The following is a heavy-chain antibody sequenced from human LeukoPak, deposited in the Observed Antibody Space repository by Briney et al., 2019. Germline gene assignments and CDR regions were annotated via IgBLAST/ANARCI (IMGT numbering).Heavy chain of an antibody. CDR3: ATYSGAHHKTFDD. J-gene: IGHJ4*02. D-gene: IGHD1-26*01. V-gene: IGHV3-23*01. CDR1: GFTLSTYA. Sequence: GGSLRLSCAASGFTLSTYAMSWVRQTPGKGLEWVAATSSSDAGTYHADSVRGRFTISRDNSKNTLYLQMNSLRAEDTALYYCATYSGAHHKTFDDWGQGTLVTVSS. CDR2: TSSSDAGT.